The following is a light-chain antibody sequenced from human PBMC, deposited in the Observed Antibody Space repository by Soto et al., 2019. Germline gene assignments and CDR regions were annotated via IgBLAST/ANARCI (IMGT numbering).Light chain of an antibody. J-gene: IGKJ1*01. CDR2: GAS. V-gene: IGKV3-20*01. Sequence: EIALTQSPGSLSLSPGQRATLSCRASQSVDTTFFAWYQKKPGQAPRLLIYGASKRATGIPDMFSGSRSGTHFTLFISRLEPVYFAVYYCQQYMSSVTFGQGTKVPIK. CDR1: QSVDTTF. CDR3: QQYMSSVT.